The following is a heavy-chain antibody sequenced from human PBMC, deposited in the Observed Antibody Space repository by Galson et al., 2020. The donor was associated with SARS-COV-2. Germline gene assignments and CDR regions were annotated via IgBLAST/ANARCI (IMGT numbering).Heavy chain of an antibody. CDR3: AREGVIAAAYYYGMDV. Sequence: SETLSLTCTVSGGSISSGSYYWSWIRQPAGKGLEWIGRIYTSGSTNYNPSLKSRVTISVDTSKNQFSLKLSSVTAADTAVYYCAREGVIAAAYYYGMDVWGQGTTVTVSS. CDR1: GGSISSGSYY. D-gene: IGHD6-13*01. V-gene: IGHV4-61*02. J-gene: IGHJ6*02. CDR2: IYTSGST.